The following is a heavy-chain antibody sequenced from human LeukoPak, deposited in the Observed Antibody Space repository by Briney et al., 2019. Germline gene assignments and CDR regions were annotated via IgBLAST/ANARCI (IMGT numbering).Heavy chain of an antibody. CDR2: ISGSGGST. Sequence: GGSLRPSCAASGFTFSSYAMSWVRQAPGKGLEWVSAISGSGGSTYYADSVKGRFTISRDNSKNTLYLQMNSLRAEDTAVYYCATTSSGWVGYYFDYWGQGTLVTVSS. J-gene: IGHJ4*02. D-gene: IGHD6-19*01. CDR3: ATTSSGWVGYYFDY. CDR1: GFTFSSYA. V-gene: IGHV3-23*01.